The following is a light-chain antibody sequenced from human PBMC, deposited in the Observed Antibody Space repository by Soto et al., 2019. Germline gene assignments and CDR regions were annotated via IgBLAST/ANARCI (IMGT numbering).Light chain of an antibody. CDR3: ASYASSSTLYV. Sequence: QSVLTQPASVSGSPGQSITISCTGTSSDVGGYNYVSWYQQHSGKAPKLMIYDVSNRPSGVSNRFSGSKSGNTASLTISGLQAEDEADYYCASYASSSTLYVFGTGTMVTVL. CDR1: SSDVGGYNY. J-gene: IGLJ1*01. V-gene: IGLV2-14*01. CDR2: DVS.